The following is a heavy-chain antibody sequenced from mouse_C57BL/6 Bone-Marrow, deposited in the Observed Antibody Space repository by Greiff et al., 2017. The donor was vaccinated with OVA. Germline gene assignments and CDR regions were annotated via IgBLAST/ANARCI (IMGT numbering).Heavy chain of an antibody. CDR2: ISSGGDYI. CDR3: TRERALFAY. CDR1: GFTFSSYA. V-gene: IGHV5-9-1*02. J-gene: IGHJ3*01. Sequence: DVMLVESGEGLVKPGGSLKLSCAASGFTFSSYAMSWVRQTPEKRLEWVAYISSGGDYIYYADTVKGRFTISRDNARNTLYLQMSSLKSEDTAMYYCTRERALFAYWGQGTLVTVSA. D-gene: IGHD3-3*01.